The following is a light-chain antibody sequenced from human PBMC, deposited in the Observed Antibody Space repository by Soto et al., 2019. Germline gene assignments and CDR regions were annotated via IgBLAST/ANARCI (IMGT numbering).Light chain of an antibody. CDR1: QGISGA. CDR2: DAS. CDR3: QQYNSYLRT. J-gene: IGKJ1*01. V-gene: IGKV1-13*02. Sequence: AIQLTQSPSSLSASVGDRVTITCRASQGISGALAWYQGKPGKPPKLLIYDASTLQSGVPSRFSGSGSGTDFTLTISSLQPEDFATYYCQQYNSYLRTFGQGTKVDIK.